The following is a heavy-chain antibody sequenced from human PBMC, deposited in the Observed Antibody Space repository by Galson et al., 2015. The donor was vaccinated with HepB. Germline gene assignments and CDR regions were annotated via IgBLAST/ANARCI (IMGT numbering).Heavy chain of an antibody. V-gene: IGHV1-18*01. D-gene: IGHD3-10*01. CDR2: ISAYNGNT. J-gene: IGHJ4*02. CDR1: GYTFTSYG. Sequence: SVKVSCKASGYTFTSYGISWVRQAPGQGLEWMGWISAYNGNTNYAQKLQGRVTMTTDTSTSTAYMELRSLRSDDTAVYYCARVITMVRGVIISIDYWGQGTLVTVSS. CDR3: ARVITMVRGVIISIDY.